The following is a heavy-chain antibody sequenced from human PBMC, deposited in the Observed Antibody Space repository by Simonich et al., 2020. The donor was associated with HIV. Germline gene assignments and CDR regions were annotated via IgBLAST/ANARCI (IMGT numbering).Heavy chain of an antibody. V-gene: IGHV3-21*01. Sequence: EVQLVESGGGLVKPGGSLRLSCAASGFTFSIYSMNWVRQAPGKGLEWVSSISSSSSYIYYADSVKGRFTISRANAKNSLYLQMNSLRAEDTAVYYCARDGRKGSSTSCSDYWGQGTLVTVSS. CDR1: GFTFSIYS. CDR3: ARDGRKGSSTSCSDY. CDR2: ISSSSSYI. J-gene: IGHJ4*02. D-gene: IGHD2-2*01.